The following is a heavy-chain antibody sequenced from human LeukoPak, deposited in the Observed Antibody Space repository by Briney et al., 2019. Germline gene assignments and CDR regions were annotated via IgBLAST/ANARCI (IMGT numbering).Heavy chain of an antibody. CDR2: ITPKSGDT. V-gene: IGHV1-2*02. J-gene: IGHJ4*02. CDR1: GYTFSDFY. D-gene: IGHD3-3*02. CDR3: ARVRLADERAWAY. Sequence: ASVKVSCKASGYTFSDFYIHWVRQAPGQGLEYVGWITPKSGDTYSPQRFQGRVTMTRDASISTAYMELSGLRSDDTAVYFCARVRLADERAWAYWGQGTLVTVSS.